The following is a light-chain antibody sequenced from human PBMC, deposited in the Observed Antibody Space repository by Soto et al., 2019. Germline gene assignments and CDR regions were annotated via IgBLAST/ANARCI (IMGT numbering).Light chain of an antibody. V-gene: IGLV2-14*01. CDR2: EVS. J-gene: IGLJ1*01. Sequence: QSALTQPASVSGSPGQSITISCTGTSSDVGGYDYVSWYQQRPGKAPKLIIFEVSYRPSGVSNRFSGSKSGNTASLTISGLQAEDEAEYYCSLYTRTSTQYIFRTGTRSPX. CDR1: SSDVGGYDY. CDR3: SLYTRTSTQYI.